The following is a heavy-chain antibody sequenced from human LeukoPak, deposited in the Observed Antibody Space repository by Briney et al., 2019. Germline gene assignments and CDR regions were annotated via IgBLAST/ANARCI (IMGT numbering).Heavy chain of an antibody. Sequence: SSETLSPTCTVSGGSISSSSYYWGWIRQPPGKGLEWIGSIYYSGSTYYNPSLKSRVTISVDTSKNQFSLKLSSVTAADTALYYCARDCVFTGTTSDNWFDPWGQGTLVTVSS. CDR3: ARDCVFTGTTSDNWFDP. D-gene: IGHD1-7*01. J-gene: IGHJ5*02. V-gene: IGHV4-39*07. CDR1: GGSISSSSYY. CDR2: IYYSGST.